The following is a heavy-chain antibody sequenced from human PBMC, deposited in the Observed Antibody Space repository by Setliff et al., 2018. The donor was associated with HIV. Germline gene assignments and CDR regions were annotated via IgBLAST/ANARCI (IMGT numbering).Heavy chain of an antibody. D-gene: IGHD2-2*03. CDR1: GYSFTNYW. V-gene: IGHV5-51*01. J-gene: IGHJ6*02. Sequence: GESLKISCTGSGYSFTNYWIGWVRQMPGKGLEWMGIIYPGDSDTRYSPSFQGQVTISADKSISTAYLQWSSLKASDTAIYYCARHGYCSGTSCSEYYYYYGMDVWGQGTTVTVSS. CDR2: IYPGDSDT. CDR3: ARHGYCSGTSCSEYYYYYGMDV.